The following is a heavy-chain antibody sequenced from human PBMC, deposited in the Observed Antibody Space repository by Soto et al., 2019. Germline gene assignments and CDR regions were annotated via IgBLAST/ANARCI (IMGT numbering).Heavy chain of an antibody. J-gene: IGHJ5*02. CDR2: INDSGST. Sequence: SETLSLTCAVYGGSVRGYYWSWIRQPPGKGLEWIGEINDSGSTKYNPSLKSRVTISVDTSKNQFSLKLSSVTAADTAVYYCARETYYYGSGSYQNWFDPWGQGTLVTVSS. V-gene: IGHV4-34*01. CDR1: GGSVRGYY. CDR3: ARETYYYGSGSYQNWFDP. D-gene: IGHD3-10*01.